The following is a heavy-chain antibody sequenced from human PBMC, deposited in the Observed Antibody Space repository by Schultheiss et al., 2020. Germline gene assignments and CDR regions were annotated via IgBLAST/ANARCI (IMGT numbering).Heavy chain of an antibody. CDR1: GYSFTSYW. CDR2: IYPGDSDT. D-gene: IGHD3-9*01. J-gene: IGHJ4*02. V-gene: IGHV5-51*01. Sequence: VESLKISCKGSGYSFTSYWIAWVRQMPGKGLEWMGIIYPGDSDTRYSPSFQGQVTISADKSISTAYLQWSSLKASDTAMYYCARPFRFDWSRIDYWGQGTLVTVSS. CDR3: ARPFRFDWSRIDY.